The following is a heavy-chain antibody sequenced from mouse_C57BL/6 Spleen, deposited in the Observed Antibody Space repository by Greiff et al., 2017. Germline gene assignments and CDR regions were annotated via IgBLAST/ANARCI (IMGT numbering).Heavy chain of an antibody. CDR1: GYSITSGYY. CDR3: ANYDYDAWFAY. CDR2: ISYDGSN. V-gene: IGHV3-6*01. D-gene: IGHD2-4*01. J-gene: IGHJ3*01. Sequence: ESGPGLVKPSQSLSLTCSVTGYSITSGYYWNWIRQFPGNKLEWMGYISYDGSNNYNPSLKNRISITRDTSKNQFFLKLNSVTTEDTATYYCANYDYDAWFAYWGQGTLVTVSA.